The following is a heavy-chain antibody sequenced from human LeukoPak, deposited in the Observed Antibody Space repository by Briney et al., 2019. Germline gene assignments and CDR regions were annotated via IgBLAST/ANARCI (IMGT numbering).Heavy chain of an antibody. V-gene: IGHV1-2*02. J-gene: IGHJ4*02. CDR3: AALGYGGTPLY. CDR1: GYTFTGYY. D-gene: IGHD4-23*01. CDR2: INPNSGGT. Sequence: GASVKVSCKASGYTFTGYYMHWVRQAPGQGLEWMGWINPNSGGTNYAQKFQGRVTMTRDTSISTAYMELRSLRSEDTAVYYCAALGYGGTPLYWGQGTLVTVSS.